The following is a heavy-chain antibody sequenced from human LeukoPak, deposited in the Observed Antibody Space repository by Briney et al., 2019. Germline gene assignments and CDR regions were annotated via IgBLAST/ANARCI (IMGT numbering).Heavy chain of an antibody. Sequence: SETLSLTCTVSGGSISSSNYYWGWIRQPPGKGLEWIGSIYYSGSTYYNPSLKSRVTISGDTSKNQFSLKLSSVTAVDTAIYYCARDRDSSGIDYWGQGTLVTVSS. CDR3: ARDRDSSGIDY. CDR2: IYYSGST. CDR1: GGSISSSNYY. D-gene: IGHD3-22*01. V-gene: IGHV4-39*07. J-gene: IGHJ4*02.